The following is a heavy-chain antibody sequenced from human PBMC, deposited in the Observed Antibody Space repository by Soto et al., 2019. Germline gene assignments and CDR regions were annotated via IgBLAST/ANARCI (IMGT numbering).Heavy chain of an antibody. CDR3: AKVDSGYDYGSRAGGGYFDY. CDR1: GFTFDDYA. Sequence: GGSLRLSCAASGFTFDDYAMHWVRQAPGKGLEWVSGISWNSGSIGYADSVKGRFTISRDNAKNSLYLQMNSLRAEDTALYYCAKVDSGYDYGSRAGGGYFDYWGQGTLVTVSS. V-gene: IGHV3-9*01. CDR2: ISWNSGSI. D-gene: IGHD5-12*01. J-gene: IGHJ4*02.